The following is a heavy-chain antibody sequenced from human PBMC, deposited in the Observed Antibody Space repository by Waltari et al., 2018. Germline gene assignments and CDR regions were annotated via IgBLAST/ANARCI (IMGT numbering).Heavy chain of an antibody. Sequence: QVQLQESGPVLVKPSETLSLTCAVSGYSISSGYYWGWIRQPPGKGLEWIGSIYHSGSIYYNPSLKSRVTISVDMSKNQFSLKLSSVTAADTAVYYCARHKGGSYYFDYWGQGTLVTVSS. CDR1: GYSISSGYY. D-gene: IGHD1-26*01. CDR3: ARHKGGSYYFDY. J-gene: IGHJ4*02. CDR2: IYHSGSI. V-gene: IGHV4-38-2*01.